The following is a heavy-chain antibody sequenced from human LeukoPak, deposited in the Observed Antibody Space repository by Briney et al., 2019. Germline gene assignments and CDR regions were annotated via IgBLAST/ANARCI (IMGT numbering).Heavy chain of an antibody. CDR3: ASAVAGYFDY. D-gene: IGHD6-19*01. CDR2: ISGSGDST. CDR1: GFTFSSYA. J-gene: IGHJ4*02. V-gene: IGHV3-23*01. Sequence: GGSLRLSCAASGFTFSSYAMTWVRQAPGKRLEWVSVISGSGDSTYYADSVKGRFTISRDNSKNTLYLQMNSLRAEDTAVYYCASAVAGYFDYWGQGTLVTVSS.